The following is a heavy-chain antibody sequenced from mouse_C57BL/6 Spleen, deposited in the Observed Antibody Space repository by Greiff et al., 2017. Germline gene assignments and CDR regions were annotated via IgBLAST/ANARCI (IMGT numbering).Heavy chain of an antibody. Sequence: QVQLQQPGAELVKPGASVKLSCKASGYTFTSYWMHWVKQRPGQGLEWIGMIHPNSGSTNYNEKFKSKATLTVDKSSSTAYMQLSSLTSEDSAVYYCARTDNSSRWGFAYWGQGTLVTVSA. CDR2: IHPNSGST. CDR1: GYTFTSYW. J-gene: IGHJ3*01. CDR3: ARTDNSSRWGFAY. D-gene: IGHD1-1*01. V-gene: IGHV1-64*01.